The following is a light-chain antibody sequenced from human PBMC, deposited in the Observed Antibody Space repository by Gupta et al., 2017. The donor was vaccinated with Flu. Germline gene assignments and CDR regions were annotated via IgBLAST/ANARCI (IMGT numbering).Light chain of an antibody. CDR3: QQVNSYPYT. CDR2: AAS. Sequence: PPFLSASIGDRVTITCRASQGISSYLAWYQQKPGKAPNLLIYAASTLQSGVPSRFSGSKSGREFSLTISSLRPEDFATYYCQQVNSYPYTFGQGTKLEIK. J-gene: IGKJ2*01. V-gene: IGKV1-9*01. CDR1: QGISSY.